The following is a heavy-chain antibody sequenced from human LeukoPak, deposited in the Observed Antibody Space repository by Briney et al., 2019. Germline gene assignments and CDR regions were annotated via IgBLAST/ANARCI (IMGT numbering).Heavy chain of an antibody. Sequence: GGSLRLSCAASGFTFSSYAMHWVRQAPGKGLEWVAVISYDGSNKYYADSVKGRFTISRDNSKDTLYLQMNSLRAEDTAVYYCARDPTWFGELLSLPFDYWGQGTLVTVSS. J-gene: IGHJ4*02. V-gene: IGHV3-30*04. D-gene: IGHD3-10*01. CDR2: ISYDGSNK. CDR1: GFTFSSYA. CDR3: ARDPTWFGELLSLPFDY.